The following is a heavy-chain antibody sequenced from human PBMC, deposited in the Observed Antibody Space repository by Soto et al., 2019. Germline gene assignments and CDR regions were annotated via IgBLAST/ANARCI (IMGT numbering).Heavy chain of an antibody. Sequence: QITLKESGPTLVKPTQTLTLTCTFSGFSLSTSGVGVGWIRQPPGKALEWLALIYWDDDKRYSPSLRSRLTITKDTSKNHVVLTMTNMDPVDTATYYCARLAAAGNHDYWGQGTLVTVSS. J-gene: IGHJ4*02. CDR1: GFSLSTSGVG. V-gene: IGHV2-5*02. CDR2: IYWDDDK. D-gene: IGHD6-13*01. CDR3: ARLAAAGNHDY.